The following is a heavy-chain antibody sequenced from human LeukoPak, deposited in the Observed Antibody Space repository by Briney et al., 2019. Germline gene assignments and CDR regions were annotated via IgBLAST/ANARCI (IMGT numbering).Heavy chain of an antibody. CDR2: ISSSSSYI. V-gene: IGHV3-21*01. CDR3: ARVDQDWFDP. Sequence: GRSLRLSCAASGFTFSSYSMNWDRQAPGKGLEWVSSISSSSSYIYYADSVKGRFTISRDNAKNSLYLQMNSLRAEDTAVYYCARVDQDWFDPWGQGTLVTVSS. J-gene: IGHJ5*02. CDR1: GFTFSSYS.